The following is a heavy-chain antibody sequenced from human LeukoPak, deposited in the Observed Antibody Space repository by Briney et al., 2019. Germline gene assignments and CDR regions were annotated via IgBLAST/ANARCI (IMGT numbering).Heavy chain of an antibody. CDR3: AKDPIDSSGYYYVSLEPYYFDY. Sequence: GGSLRLSCAASGFTFSSYGMHWVRQAPGKGLEWVAFIRYDGSNKYYADSVKGRFTISRDNSKNTLYLQMNSLRAEDTAVYYCAKDPIDSSGYYYVSLEPYYFDYWGQGTLVTVSS. V-gene: IGHV3-30*02. D-gene: IGHD3-22*01. J-gene: IGHJ4*02. CDR1: GFTFSSYG. CDR2: IRYDGSNK.